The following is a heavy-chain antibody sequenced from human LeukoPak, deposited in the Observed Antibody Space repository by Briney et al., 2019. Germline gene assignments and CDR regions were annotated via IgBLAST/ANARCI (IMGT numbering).Heavy chain of an antibody. D-gene: IGHD3-22*01. CDR3: ARVQHGDYYDSSGYYYDY. CDR2: ISSSSSYI. Sequence: GGSLRLSCAASGFTFSSYSMNWVRQAPGKGLEWVSSISSSSSYIYYADSVKGRFTISRDNAKNSLYLQMNSLRAEDTAVYYCARVQHGDYYDSSGYYYDYWGQGTLVTVSS. J-gene: IGHJ4*02. CDR1: GFTFSSYS. V-gene: IGHV3-21*01.